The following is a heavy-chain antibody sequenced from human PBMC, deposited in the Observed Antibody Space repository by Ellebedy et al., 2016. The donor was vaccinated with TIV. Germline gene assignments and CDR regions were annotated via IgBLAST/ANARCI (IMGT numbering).Heavy chain of an antibody. CDR1: GFTFSSYS. J-gene: IGHJ6*02. V-gene: IGHV3-48*02. D-gene: IGHD3-3*01. CDR2: ISSSSSTI. Sequence: GESLKISXAASGFTFSSYSMNWVRQAPGKGLEWVSYISSSSSTIYYADSVKGRFTISRDNAKNSLYLQMNSLRDEDTAVYYCARALLEWLRFRQGAGYYGMDVWGQGTTVTVSS. CDR3: ARALLEWLRFRQGAGYYGMDV.